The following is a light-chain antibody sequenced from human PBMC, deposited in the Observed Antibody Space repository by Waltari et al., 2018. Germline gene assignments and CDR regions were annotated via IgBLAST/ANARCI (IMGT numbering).Light chain of an antibody. V-gene: IGKV1-17*01. J-gene: IGKJ2*03. Sequence: DIQMTQSPSSLSASIGAPVTITCRASQDISGYLNWFQQKPGKAPKLLIYAANTLQSVVPSRFSGSGSGTEFTLTISSLQPEDFAAYFCLQHNTYPYSFGQGTKVEIK. CDR2: AAN. CDR1: QDISGY. CDR3: LQHNTYPYS.